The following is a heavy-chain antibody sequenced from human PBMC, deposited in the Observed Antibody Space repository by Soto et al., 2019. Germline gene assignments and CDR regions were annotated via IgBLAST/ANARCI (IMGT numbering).Heavy chain of an antibody. CDR1: GGYVSNSNYY. D-gene: IGHD2-8*01. CDR2: VYYRGRS. Sequence: PSQTMSLTSTVFGGYVSNSNYYWGLIRQSPGKGLEWIGSVYYRGRSYSKSSVKSRVTISVDTSKNQFSLNLNSVTASDTAVYFCVSQRTSVLTQAYFDYWGPGALVTVSS. J-gene: IGHJ4*02. CDR3: VSQRTSVLTQAYFDY. V-gene: IGHV4-39*01.